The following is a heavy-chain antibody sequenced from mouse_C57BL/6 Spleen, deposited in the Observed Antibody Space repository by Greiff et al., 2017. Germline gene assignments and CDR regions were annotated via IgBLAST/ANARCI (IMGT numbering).Heavy chain of an antibody. V-gene: IGHV1-18*01. CDR2: INPNNGGT. Sequence: VQLKESGPELVKPGASVKIPCKASGYTFTDYNMDWVKQSHGKSLEWIGDINPNNGGTNYNQKFKGKATLTVDKSSSTAYMELRSLTSEDTAVYYCSRGDGNSWFAYWGQGTLVTVSA. CDR3: SRGDGNSWFAY. J-gene: IGHJ3*01. D-gene: IGHD2-1*01. CDR1: GYTFTDYN.